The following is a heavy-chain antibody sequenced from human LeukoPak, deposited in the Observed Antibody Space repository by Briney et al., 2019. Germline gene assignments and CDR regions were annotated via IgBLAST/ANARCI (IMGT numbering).Heavy chain of an antibody. CDR1: GFTFSSYE. V-gene: IGHV3-21*04. D-gene: IGHD2-2*01. J-gene: IGHJ4*02. Sequence: GGSLRLSCAASGFTFSSYEMNWVRQAPGKGLEWVSSISSSGGYMYYADSVKGRFTISRDNAKNSLYLQMNSLRAEDTALYYCARDMSDIVVVPAAIGYWGQGTLVTVSS. CDR3: ARDMSDIVVVPAAIGY. CDR2: ISSSGGYM.